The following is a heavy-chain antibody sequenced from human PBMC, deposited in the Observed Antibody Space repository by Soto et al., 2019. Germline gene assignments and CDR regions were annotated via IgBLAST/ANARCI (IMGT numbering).Heavy chain of an antibody. J-gene: IGHJ5*02. V-gene: IGHV1-18*01. Sequence: ASVKVSCKASGYTFTSYGISWVRQAPGQGLERMGWISAYNGNTNYAQKQQGRVTMTTDTSTSTAYMGLRSLRSDDTAVYYCARDLSPHDFWSDPSGGPLNWFDPWGQGTLVTVSS. CDR3: ARDLSPHDFWSDPSGGPLNWFDP. CDR1: GYTFTSYG. D-gene: IGHD3-3*01. CDR2: ISAYNGNT.